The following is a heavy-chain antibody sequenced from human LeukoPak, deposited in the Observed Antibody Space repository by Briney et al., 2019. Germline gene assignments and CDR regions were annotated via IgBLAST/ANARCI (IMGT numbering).Heavy chain of an antibody. CDR1: GFTCSDYS. D-gene: IGHD3-22*01. Sequence: PGGSLRLSCAVSGFTCSDYSMNWVRQAPGKGLEWVSYISSSGFTINYADSVKGRFTISRDNAKNSLYLQMNSLRAEDTAVYYCARGGSSGYYYTLDPFDYWGQGTLVTVSS. CDR2: ISSSGFTI. V-gene: IGHV3-48*01. CDR3: ARGGSSGYYYTLDPFDY. J-gene: IGHJ4*02.